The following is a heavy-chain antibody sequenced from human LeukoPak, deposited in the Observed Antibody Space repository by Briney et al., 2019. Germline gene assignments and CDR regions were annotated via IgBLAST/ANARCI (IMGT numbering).Heavy chain of an antibody. CDR3: AREVAATSCFDY. Sequence: GASVKVSCKASGYTFTGYHMHWVRQAPGQGLEWMGRINPNSGDTNYVRKFQGRVTMTRDTSISTAYMELSRLRSDDTAVYYCAREVAATSCFDYWGQGTLVTVSS. V-gene: IGHV1-2*06. D-gene: IGHD2-15*01. CDR2: INPNSGDT. J-gene: IGHJ4*02. CDR1: GYTFTGYH.